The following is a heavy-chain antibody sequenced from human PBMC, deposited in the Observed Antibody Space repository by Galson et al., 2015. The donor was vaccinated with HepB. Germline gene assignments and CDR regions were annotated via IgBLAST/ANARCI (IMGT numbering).Heavy chain of an antibody. CDR1: GGSISSYY. V-gene: IGHV4-59*01. Sequence: QVQLQESGPGLVKPSETLSLTCTVSGGSISSYYWSWIRQPPGKGLEWIGYIYYSGSTNYNPSLKSRVTISVDTSKNQFSLKLSSVTAADTAVYYCARVAPPSHFDYWGQGTLVTVSS. CDR2: IYYSGST. CDR3: ARVAPPSHFDY. J-gene: IGHJ4*02.